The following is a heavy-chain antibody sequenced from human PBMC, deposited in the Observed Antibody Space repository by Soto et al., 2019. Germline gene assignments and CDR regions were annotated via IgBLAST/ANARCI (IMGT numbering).Heavy chain of an antibody. CDR2: ISGSGGST. D-gene: IGHD6-13*01. CDR3: AKGAIRIAAAGDHFDY. Sequence: EVQLLESGGGLVQPGGSLRLSCAASGFTFSSYAMSWVRQAPGKGLEWVSAISGSGGSTYYADSVKGRFTISRDNSKNTLYLQMNSLRAEDTAVYYCAKGAIRIAAAGDHFDYWGQGTLVIVSS. J-gene: IGHJ4*02. V-gene: IGHV3-23*01. CDR1: GFTFSSYA.